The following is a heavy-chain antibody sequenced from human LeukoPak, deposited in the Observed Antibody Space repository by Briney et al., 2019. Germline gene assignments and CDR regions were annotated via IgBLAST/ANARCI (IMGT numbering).Heavy chain of an antibody. CDR1: GFTFSRHG. CDR2: IWYDGSKK. CDR3: ARAHYDSSGYYPAVTFDI. D-gene: IGHD3-22*01. J-gene: IGHJ3*02. Sequence: GGSLRLSCATSGFTFSRHGFYWVRQAPGKGLEWVAVIWYDGSKKYYADSVKGRSTISRDNSKNTLYLEMNSLRAEDTAVYYCARAHYDSSGYYPAVTFDIWGQGTMVTVSS. V-gene: IGHV3-33*07.